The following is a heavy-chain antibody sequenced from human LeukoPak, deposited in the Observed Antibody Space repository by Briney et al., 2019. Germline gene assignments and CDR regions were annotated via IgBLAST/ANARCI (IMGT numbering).Heavy chain of an antibody. CDR3: ARDLPAGSY. Sequence: GGSLRLSCAASGFTFSSYGMHWVRQAPGKGLEWVAIMWYDGSNKYYTDSVKGRFTISRDNSRNTLYLQMNSLRVEDTAVYYCARDLPAGSYWGQGTLVTVSS. D-gene: IGHD3-10*01. J-gene: IGHJ4*02. V-gene: IGHV3-33*01. CDR2: MWYDGSNK. CDR1: GFTFSSYG.